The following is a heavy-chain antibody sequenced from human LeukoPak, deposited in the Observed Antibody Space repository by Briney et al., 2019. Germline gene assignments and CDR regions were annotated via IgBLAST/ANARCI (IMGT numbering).Heavy chain of an antibody. J-gene: IGHJ5*02. D-gene: IGHD6-19*01. CDR3: AVQWLVPGGWFDP. CDR1: GGSISSYY. Sequence: SETLSLTCTVSGGSISSYYWSWIRQPPGKGLEGIGYIYYSWSTNYNPPLKSRVTLSVDTSKNQFSLKLSSVTAADTAVYYCAVQWLVPGGWFDPWGQGTLVTVSS. V-gene: IGHV4-59*01. CDR2: IYYSWST.